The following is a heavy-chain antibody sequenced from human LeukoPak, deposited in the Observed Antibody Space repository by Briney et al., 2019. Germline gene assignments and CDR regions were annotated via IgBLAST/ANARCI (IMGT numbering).Heavy chain of an antibody. D-gene: IGHD3-10*01. Sequence: GGSLRLSCAASGFTFSSYGMHWVRQAPGKGLEWVAFIRYDGSNKYYADSVKGRFTISRDNSKNTLYLQMNSLRTEDTAVYYCAKSGSGSSNTYYYYYYMDVWGKGTTVTISS. CDR3: AKSGSGSSNTYYYYYYMDV. V-gene: IGHV3-30*02. CDR1: GFTFSSYG. J-gene: IGHJ6*03. CDR2: IRYDGSNK.